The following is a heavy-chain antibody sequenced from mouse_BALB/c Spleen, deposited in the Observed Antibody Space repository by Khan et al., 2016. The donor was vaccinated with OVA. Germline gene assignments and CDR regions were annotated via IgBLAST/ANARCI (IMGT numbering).Heavy chain of an antibody. CDR3: ARNYGTLDY. V-gene: IGHV1-80*01. J-gene: IGHJ2*01. CDR1: GYAFSSYW. Sequence: VQLQQSGAELVRPGSSVKISCKASGYAFSSYWMHWVKQRPGQGLEWIGQIYPGDGDTNYNGKFKGKATLTADKSSSTAYMQLSSLTSEDSAVYFCARNYGTLDYWGQGTTLTVAS. D-gene: IGHD1-1*01. CDR2: IYPGDGDT.